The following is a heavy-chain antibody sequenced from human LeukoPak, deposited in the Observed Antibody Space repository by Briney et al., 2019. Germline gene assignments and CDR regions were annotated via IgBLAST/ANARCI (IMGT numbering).Heavy chain of an antibody. CDR3: ARSLTGDLGTDAFDI. Sequence: GGSLRLSCAASGFTVSSNYMSWVRQAPGKGLEWVSSISSSSSYIYYADSVKGRFTISRDNAKNSLYLQMNSLRAEDTAVYYCARSLTGDLGTDAFDIWGQGTMVAVSS. D-gene: IGHD7-27*01. J-gene: IGHJ3*02. CDR1: GFTVSSNY. V-gene: IGHV3-21*01. CDR2: ISSSSSYI.